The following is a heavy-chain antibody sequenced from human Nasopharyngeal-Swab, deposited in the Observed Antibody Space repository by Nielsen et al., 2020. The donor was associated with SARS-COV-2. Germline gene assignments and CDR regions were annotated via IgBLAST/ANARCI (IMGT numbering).Heavy chain of an antibody. D-gene: IGHD7-27*01. V-gene: IGHV3-74*01. CDR1: GFTFSSYW. CDR2: INSDGSST. Sequence: GGSLRLPCAASGFTFSSYWMHWVRQAPGKGLVWVSRINSDGSSTSYADSVKGRFTISRDNAKNTLYLQMNSLRAEDTAVYYCAREPQLGEEDWFDPWGQGTLVTVSS. CDR3: AREPQLGEEDWFDP. J-gene: IGHJ5*02.